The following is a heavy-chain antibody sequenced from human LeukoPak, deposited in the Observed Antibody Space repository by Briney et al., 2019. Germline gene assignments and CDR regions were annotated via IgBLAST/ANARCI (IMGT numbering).Heavy chain of an antibody. D-gene: IGHD3-10*01. CDR3: TTSGMVRGMDV. CDR1: GSTFSGYY. V-gene: IGHV1-2*02. J-gene: IGHJ6*02. CDR2: INPNSGGT. Sequence: GASVKVSCKASGSTFSGYYMHWVRQAPGQGLEWMGWINPNSGGTSYAQKFQGRVTMTRDTSISTAYMELSRLRSDDSAVYYCTTSGMVRGMDVWGQGTTVTVSS.